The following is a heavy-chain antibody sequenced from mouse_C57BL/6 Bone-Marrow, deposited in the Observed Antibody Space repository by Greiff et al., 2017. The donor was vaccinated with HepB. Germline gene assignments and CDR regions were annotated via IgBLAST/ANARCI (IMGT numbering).Heavy chain of an antibody. J-gene: IGHJ4*01. V-gene: IGHV2-6-1*01. CDR1: GFSLTSYG. Sequence: VNVVESGPGLVAPSQSLPITCTVSGFSLTSYGVHWVRQPPGKGLEWLVVIWSDGSTTYNSALKSRLSISKDNSKSQVFLKMNSLQTDDTAMYYCARHEDNYVNYAMDYWGQGTSVTVSS. CDR3: ARHEDNYVNYAMDY. D-gene: IGHD1-3*01. CDR2: IWSDGST.